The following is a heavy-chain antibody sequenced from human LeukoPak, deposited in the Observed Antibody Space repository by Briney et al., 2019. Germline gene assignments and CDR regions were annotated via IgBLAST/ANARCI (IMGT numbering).Heavy chain of an antibody. J-gene: IGHJ4*02. CDR3: ARQLYDSSGYYHY. D-gene: IGHD3-22*01. Sequence: GGSLRLSCAASGFTFSSYAMHWVRQAPGKWLEWVAVISYDGSNKYYADSVKGRFTISRDNSKNTLYLQMNSLRAEDTAVYYCARQLYDSSGYYHYWGQGTLVTVSS. CDR2: ISYDGSNK. CDR1: GFTFSSYA. V-gene: IGHV3-30*04.